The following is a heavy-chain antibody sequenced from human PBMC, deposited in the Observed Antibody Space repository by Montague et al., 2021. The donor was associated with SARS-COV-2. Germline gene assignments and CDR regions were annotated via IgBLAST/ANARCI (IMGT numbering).Heavy chain of an antibody. J-gene: IGHJ4*02. V-gene: IGHV4-4*02. CDR1: GASVSSINW. D-gene: IGHD6-13*01. CDR2: IHHTGIS. Sequence: SETLSLTCAVSGASVSSINWWTWVRQPPGRVLGWIAEIHHTGISNFNPSLRSRVYISLDTSRNQFSLTLNSVTAADTAFYYGASHPVFQQLYSWGQGTLVSVSS. CDR3: ASHPVFQQLYS.